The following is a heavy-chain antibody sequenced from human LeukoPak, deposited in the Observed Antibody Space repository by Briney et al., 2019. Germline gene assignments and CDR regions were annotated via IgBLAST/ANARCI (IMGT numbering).Heavy chain of an antibody. J-gene: IGHJ3*02. CDR3: ARGGSYLSAFDI. D-gene: IGHD1-26*01. Sequence: PGGSLRLSCAASGFTFSDYYMNWIRQALGKGLEWLSYINSSGSPIYYADSVKGRFTISRDNSKNTLYLQMNSLRAEDTAVYYCARGGSYLSAFDIWGQGTMVTVSS. CDR2: INSSGSPI. V-gene: IGHV3-11*01. CDR1: GFTFSDYY.